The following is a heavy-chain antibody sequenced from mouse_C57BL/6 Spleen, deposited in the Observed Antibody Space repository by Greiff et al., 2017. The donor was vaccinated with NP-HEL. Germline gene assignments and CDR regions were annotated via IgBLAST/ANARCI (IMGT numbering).Heavy chain of an antibody. CDR3: AKTGSNYGFAY. V-gene: IGHV1-26*01. D-gene: IGHD2-5*01. CDR1: GYTFTDYY. J-gene: IGHJ3*01. CDR2: INPNNGGT. Sequence: VQLQQSGPELVKPGASVKISCKASGYTFTDYYMNWVKQSHGKSLEWIGDINPNNGGTSYNQKFKGKATLTVDKSSSTAYMELRSLTSEDSAVYYCAKTGSNYGFAYWGQGTLVTVSA.